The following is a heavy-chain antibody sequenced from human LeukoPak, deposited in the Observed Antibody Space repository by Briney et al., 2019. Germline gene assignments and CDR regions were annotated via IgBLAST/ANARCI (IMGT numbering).Heavy chain of an antibody. Sequence: ASVKVSCKASGYTFTSYAMHWVRQAPGQRLEWTGWINAGNGNTKYSQKFQGRVTITRDTSASTAYMEPSSLRSEDTAVYYCARDQSYSGYDYWGQGTLVTVSS. CDR1: GYTFTSYA. D-gene: IGHD5-12*01. CDR3: ARDQSYSGYDY. CDR2: INAGNGNT. J-gene: IGHJ4*02. V-gene: IGHV1-3*01.